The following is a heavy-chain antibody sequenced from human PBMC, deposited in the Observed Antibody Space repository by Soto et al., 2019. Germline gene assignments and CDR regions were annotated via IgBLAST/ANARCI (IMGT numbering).Heavy chain of an antibody. J-gene: IGHJ4*02. V-gene: IGHV3-23*01. CDR3: AKDWDIVATQFDY. CDR1: GFTFSSYA. CDR2: ISGSGGST. Sequence: PGVPLRLSCAAYGFTFSSYAMSWFRQAPGKGLEWVSGISGSGGSTYYADSVKGRFTISRDNSKNTLYLQMNSLRAEDTAVYYCAKDWDIVATQFDYWGQGTLGTGSS. D-gene: IGHD5-12*01.